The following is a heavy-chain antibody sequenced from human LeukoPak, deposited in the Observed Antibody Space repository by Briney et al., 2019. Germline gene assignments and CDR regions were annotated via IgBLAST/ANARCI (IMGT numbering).Heavy chain of an antibody. CDR3: VSIGAGFFHMDV. J-gene: IGHJ6*03. CDR1: GGSISSRSYY. CDR2: IFYSGSS. D-gene: IGHD4/OR15-4a*01. V-gene: IGHV4-39*07. Sequence: SETLSLTCTVSGGSISSRSYYWGWIRQPPGKGLEWVGHIFYSGSSYYNPSLKSRVTVSVDTSKNQFSLKLSSVTAADTAVYYCVSIGAGFFHMDVWGKGTTVSVSS.